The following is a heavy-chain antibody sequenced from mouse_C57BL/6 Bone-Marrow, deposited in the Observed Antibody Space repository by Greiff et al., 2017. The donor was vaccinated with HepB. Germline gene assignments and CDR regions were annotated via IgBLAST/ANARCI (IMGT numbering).Heavy chain of an antibody. CDR3: ARKPSYYYGSSYAWFAY. D-gene: IGHD1-1*01. V-gene: IGHV1-59*01. Sequence: QVQLQQPGAELVRPGPSVKLSCKASGYTFTSYWMHWVKQRPGQGLEWIGVIDPSDSYTNYNQKFKGKATLTVDTSSSTAYMQLSSLTSEDSAVYYCARKPSYYYGSSYAWFAYWGQGTLVTVSA. CDR2: IDPSDSYT. CDR1: GYTFTSYW. J-gene: IGHJ3*01.